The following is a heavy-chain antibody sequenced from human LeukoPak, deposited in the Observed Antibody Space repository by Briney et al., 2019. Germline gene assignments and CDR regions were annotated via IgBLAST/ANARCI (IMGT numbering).Heavy chain of an antibody. CDR3: ARDAEDDYGDYVDYFDY. V-gene: IGHV1-2*02. J-gene: IGHJ4*02. Sequence: ASVKVSCKAFGYTFTSNYMHWVRQAPGQGLEWMGWINPNSGGTNYAQKFQGRVTMTRDTSISTAYMELSRLRSDDTAVYYCARDAEDDYGDYVDYFDYWGQGTLVTVSS. CDR1: GYTFTSNY. CDR2: INPNSGGT. D-gene: IGHD4-17*01.